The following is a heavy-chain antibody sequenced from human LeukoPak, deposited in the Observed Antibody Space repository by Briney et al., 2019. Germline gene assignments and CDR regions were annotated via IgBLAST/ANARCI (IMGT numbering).Heavy chain of an antibody. J-gene: IGHJ4*02. D-gene: IGHD6-13*01. CDR1: GFTFSSYG. V-gene: IGHV3-23*01. Sequence: RSGGSLRLSCAASGFTFSSYGMSWVRQAPGKGLEWVSAISGSGGSTYYADSVKGRFTISRDNSKNTLYLQMNSLRAEDTAVYYCANVGIAAAEASYYFDYWGQGTLVTVSS. CDR3: ANVGIAAAEASYYFDY. CDR2: ISGSGGST.